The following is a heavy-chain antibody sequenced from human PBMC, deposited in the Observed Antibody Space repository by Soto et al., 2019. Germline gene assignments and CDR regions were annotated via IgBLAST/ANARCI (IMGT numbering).Heavy chain of an antibody. V-gene: IGHV3-23*01. CDR1: GFTFNNYA. D-gene: IGHD1-20*01. CDR3: AKGSNWSPDYYYYGMDV. CDR2: ISGSGGST. J-gene: IGHJ6*02. Sequence: GGSLRLSCAASGFTFNNYAMSWVRQAPGKGLEWVSAISGSGGSTYYADSVKGRFTISRDNSKNTLYLQMNSLRAEDTAVYYCAKGSNWSPDYYYYGMDVWGQGTTVTVSS.